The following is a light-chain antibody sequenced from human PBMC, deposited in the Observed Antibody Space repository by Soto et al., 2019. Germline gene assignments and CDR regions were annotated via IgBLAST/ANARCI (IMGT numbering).Light chain of an antibody. J-gene: IGLJ1*01. V-gene: IGLV2-18*02. CDR3: SSYTSSSTYV. CDR2: EVN. Sequence: QSVQTPPPSSSVSPVQSVTISLTVRKDDIGGYTYVSWYQRLPAKAPKLMIYEVNKRPSGIPNRFSGSKSGNTASLTISGLQAEDEADYYCSSYTSSSTYVFGSGTKVNV. CDR1: KDDIGGYTY.